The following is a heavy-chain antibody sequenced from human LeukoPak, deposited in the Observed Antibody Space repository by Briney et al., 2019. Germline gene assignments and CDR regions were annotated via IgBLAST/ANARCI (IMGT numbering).Heavy chain of an antibody. V-gene: IGHV4-39*01. CDR1: GGSISSRTYY. Sequence: SETLSLTCTVSGGSISSRTYYWAWIRQSPGKGLEWIGSITYSGSTYYNPSLESRVTISVDTSKNQFSLRLISVTAVDTAVYYCARQGVGATDCWGQGTLVTVSS. CDR2: ITYSGST. D-gene: IGHD1-26*01. CDR3: ARQGVGATDC. J-gene: IGHJ4*02.